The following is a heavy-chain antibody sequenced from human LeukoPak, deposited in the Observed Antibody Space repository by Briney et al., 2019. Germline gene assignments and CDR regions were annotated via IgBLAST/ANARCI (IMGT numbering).Heavy chain of an antibody. CDR1: GYTFTSYY. J-gene: IGHJ5*02. CDR2: INPSGGST. D-gene: IGHD3-10*01. CDR3: ARGSEASSGSYYNYWFDP. Sequence: ASVKVSCKASGYTFTSYYMHWVRHAPGQGLEWMGIINPSGGSTSYAQKFQGRVTMTRDMSTSTVYMELSSLRSEDTAVYYCARGSEASSGSYYNYWFDPWGQGTLVTVSS. V-gene: IGHV1-46*01.